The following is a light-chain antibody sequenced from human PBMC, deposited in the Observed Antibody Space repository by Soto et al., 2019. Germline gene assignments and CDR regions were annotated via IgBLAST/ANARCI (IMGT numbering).Light chain of an antibody. J-gene: IGLJ2*01. CDR2: VDGS. V-gene: IGLV3-21*02. Sequence: SYELTQPPSVTVAPGQTARITCGGTNMGSKSVHWYQHRPGQAPVVVVYVDGSDRPSGIPERFSGSSSGMTATLTIGRVEAGDEADYYCQVWDIDSDHVVFGGGTKLTVL. CDR3: QVWDIDSDHVV. CDR1: NMGSKS.